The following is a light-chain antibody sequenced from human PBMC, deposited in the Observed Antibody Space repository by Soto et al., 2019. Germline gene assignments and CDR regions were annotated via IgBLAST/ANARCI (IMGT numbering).Light chain of an antibody. J-gene: IGKJ1*01. CDR2: DVS. CDR1: QSVSTY. V-gene: IGKV3-11*01. CDR3: QHRSGWPPWT. Sequence: EIVLTQSPATLSLSPGERATLSCRASQSVSTYLAWYQQKPGQAPRLLIYDVSDRATGIPARFSGSGSGTNFARTISGIEHEDFAVYYCQHRSGWPPWTFGQGTKVQ.